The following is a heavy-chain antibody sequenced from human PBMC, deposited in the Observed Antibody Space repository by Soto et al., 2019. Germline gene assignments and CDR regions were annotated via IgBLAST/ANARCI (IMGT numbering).Heavy chain of an antibody. V-gene: IGHV4-30-4*01. CDR2: IHYSGST. J-gene: IGHJ4*02. CDR3: ARSTNPARTFDS. D-gene: IGHD2-2*01. CDR1: GDSITSDDYY. Sequence: SETLSLTCTVSGDSITSDDYYWSWIRQPPGKGLEWIGYIHYSGSTYYNSSLKSRLTISVATSWNQFSLGLRSVTAADTAIYFCARSTNPARTFDSWGQGTLVTVSS.